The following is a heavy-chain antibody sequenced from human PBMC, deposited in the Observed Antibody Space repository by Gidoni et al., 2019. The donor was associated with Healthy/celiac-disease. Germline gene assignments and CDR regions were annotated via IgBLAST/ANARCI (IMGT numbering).Heavy chain of an antibody. D-gene: IGHD2-21*02. Sequence: QVQLQESGPALVTPSQTLSPPCTVSGGSISSGGYYWRWIRQHPGKGLEWIGYIYYCGSTYYNPSLKSRVTISVDTSKNQFSLKLSSVTAADTAVYYCASAAVTGDAFDIWGQGTMVTVSS. CDR2: IYYCGST. CDR3: ASAAVTGDAFDI. CDR1: GGSISSGGYY. V-gene: IGHV4-31*03. J-gene: IGHJ3*02.